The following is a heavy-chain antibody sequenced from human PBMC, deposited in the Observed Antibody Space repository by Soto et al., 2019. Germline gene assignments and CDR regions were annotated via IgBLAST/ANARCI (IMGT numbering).Heavy chain of an antibody. V-gene: IGHV3-66*01. CDR2: IYSGGST. CDR3: ARDTLYYYYGMDV. CDR1: GFTVSSNY. J-gene: IGHJ6*02. Sequence: GGSLRLSCAASGFTVSSNYMSWVRQAPGKGLEWVSVIYSGGSTYYADSVKGRFTISRDNSKNTLYLQMNSLRAEDTAVYYCARDTLYYYYGMDVWGQGTTVTVSS.